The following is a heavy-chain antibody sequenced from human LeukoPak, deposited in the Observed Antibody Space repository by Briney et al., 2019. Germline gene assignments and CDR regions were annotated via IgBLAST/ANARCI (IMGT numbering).Heavy chain of an antibody. D-gene: IGHD1-26*01. V-gene: IGHV3-23*01. J-gene: IGHJ2*01. CDR3: AKNVLGSGSYSWCFDL. Sequence: PGGSLRLSCAASGLTFSSYGLSWVRQAPAKGLEWVSSSTGSGGTTHADSVRGRFTISRDNSKSTLYLQMNSLRVEDTAVYYCAKNVLGSGSYSWCFDLWGRGTLVTVSS. CDR1: GLTFSSYG. CDR2: STGSGGTT.